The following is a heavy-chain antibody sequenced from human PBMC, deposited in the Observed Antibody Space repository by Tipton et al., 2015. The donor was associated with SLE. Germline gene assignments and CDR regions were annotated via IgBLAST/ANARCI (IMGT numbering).Heavy chain of an antibody. Sequence: TLSLTCSVSGGSISSHHWIWFRQPPGKGLEWIGYISYGGGTNYNPSLKSRVTISVDTAKNQFSLKLTSVTAADTAVYYCARGLLTWRGAIVGVDVWGQGTTVNVSS. D-gene: IGHD2-21*01. V-gene: IGHV4-59*08. CDR2: ISYGGGT. CDR1: GGSISSHH. J-gene: IGHJ6*02. CDR3: ARGLLTWRGAIVGVDV.